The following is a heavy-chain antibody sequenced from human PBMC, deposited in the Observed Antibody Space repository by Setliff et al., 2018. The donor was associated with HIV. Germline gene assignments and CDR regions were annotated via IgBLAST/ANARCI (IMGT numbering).Heavy chain of an antibody. D-gene: IGHD3-10*01. CDR3: ARAPKRVYYYGSGTYLHDAFDI. J-gene: IGHJ3*02. CDR1: GFTFTGYY. CDR2: INPNNGDT. V-gene: IGHV1-18*04. Sequence: GASVKVSCKPSGFTFTGYYLHWVRQAPGQGLEWMGWINPNNGDTNYAQKLQGRVTMTTDTSTSTAYMELRNLRSDDTAVYYCARAPKRVYYYGSGTYLHDAFDIWGQGTMVTVSS.